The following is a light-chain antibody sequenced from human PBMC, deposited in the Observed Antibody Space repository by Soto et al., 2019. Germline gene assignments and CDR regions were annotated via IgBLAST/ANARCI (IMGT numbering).Light chain of an antibody. CDR1: SSDVGSYNY. CDR3: SAYTGSTTAVV. Sequence: QFALTQPASVSGSPEQSITISCAGTSSDVGSYNYVSWYQQHPGKAPKLMIYQVSDRPSGVSNRFSGSKSGNAASLTISGLQAEDEAYYYCSAYTGSTTAVVFGGGTKVTVL. J-gene: IGLJ2*01. CDR2: QVS. V-gene: IGLV2-14*01.